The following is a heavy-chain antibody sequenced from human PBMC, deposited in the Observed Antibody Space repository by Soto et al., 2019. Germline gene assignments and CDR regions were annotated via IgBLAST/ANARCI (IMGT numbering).Heavy chain of an antibody. V-gene: IGHV4-30-2*01. J-gene: IGHJ4*02. Sequence: SETLSLTCAVSGGSISSGGYSWSWIRQPPGKGLEWIGYIYHSGSPYYNPSLKSRVTISVDRSKNQFSLKLSSVTAADTAVYYCARGPPNSIWGQGTLVTVSS. CDR3: ARGPPNSI. D-gene: IGHD3-22*01. CDR1: GGSISSGGYS. CDR2: IYHSGSP.